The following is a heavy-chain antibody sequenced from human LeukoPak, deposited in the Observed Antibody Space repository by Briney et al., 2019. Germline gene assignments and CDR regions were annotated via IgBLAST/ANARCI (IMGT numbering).Heavy chain of an antibody. Sequence: PGGSLRLSCAASGFTFSSYSMNWVRQAPGKGLEWVSYSSSSSSPIYYADSVKGRFTISRDNSKNTLYLQMNSLRAEDTAVYYCAKDGGGLWPRYYYYMDVWGKGTAVTISS. CDR3: AKDGGGLWPRYYYYMDV. J-gene: IGHJ6*03. V-gene: IGHV3-48*01. D-gene: IGHD3-16*01. CDR2: SSSSSSPI. CDR1: GFTFSSYS.